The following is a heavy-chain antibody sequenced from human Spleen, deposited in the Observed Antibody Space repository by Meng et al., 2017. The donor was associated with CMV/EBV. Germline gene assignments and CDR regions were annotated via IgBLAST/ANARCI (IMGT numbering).Heavy chain of an antibody. CDR2: IYYTGST. CDR1: GSISSGDHY. J-gene: IGHJ6*02. D-gene: IGHD3-16*02. CDR3: ARAPRYDPIIGRYYGMDV. Sequence: GSISSGDHYWIRQPPGKGLEWIGYIYYTGSTYYNPSLKSRVTISVDTSKNHFSLKLSSVTAADTAVYYCARAPRYDPIIGRYYGMDVWGQGTSVTVSS. V-gene: IGHV4-30-4*01.